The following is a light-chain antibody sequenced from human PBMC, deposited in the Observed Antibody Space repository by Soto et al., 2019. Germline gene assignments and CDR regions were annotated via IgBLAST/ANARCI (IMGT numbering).Light chain of an antibody. V-gene: IGLV2-8*01. CDR3: SSYGGSNNLFV. CDR2: EVS. J-gene: IGLJ1*01. CDR1: SSDVGGYNY. Sequence: QSALAQPPSASGSPGQSVTISCTGTSSDVGGYNYVSWYQQHPGKAPKLMIYEVSKRPSGVPDRFSGSKSGNPASLTVSGLQAEDEADYYCSSYGGSNNLFVFGTGTKV.